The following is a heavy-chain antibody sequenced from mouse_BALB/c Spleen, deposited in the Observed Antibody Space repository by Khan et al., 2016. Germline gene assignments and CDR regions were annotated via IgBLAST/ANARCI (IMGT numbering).Heavy chain of an antibody. CDR1: GYTFTNYG. V-gene: IGHV9-3-1*01. D-gene: IGHD2-4*01. J-gene: IGHJ3*01. CDR2: INTSTGEP. CDR3: ARDVITTSGASAY. Sequence: QIQLVQSGPELKKPGATVKISCKASGYTFTNYGMNWVKQTPGKGLKWMGWINTSTGEPTYADDFQGRSAFSSDTSASTAYLQLNNLRKAAAATYFCARDVITTSGASAYWGQGTLVTVSA.